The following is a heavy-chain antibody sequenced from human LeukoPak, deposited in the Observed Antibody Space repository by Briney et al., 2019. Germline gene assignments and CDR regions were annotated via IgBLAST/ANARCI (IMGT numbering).Heavy chain of an antibody. Sequence: GGSLRLSCAASGFTFSNYAMSWVRQAPGKGLEWVSAISGSGDSANYAGSVKGRFTNSRDNSKNTLYLQMSSLRAEDTAVYYCAKDYVLSGSYNGLSDFWGQGTLVTVSS. CDR3: AKDYVLSGSYNGLSDF. J-gene: IGHJ4*02. CDR2: ISGSGDSA. CDR1: GFTFSNYA. V-gene: IGHV3-23*01. D-gene: IGHD1-26*01.